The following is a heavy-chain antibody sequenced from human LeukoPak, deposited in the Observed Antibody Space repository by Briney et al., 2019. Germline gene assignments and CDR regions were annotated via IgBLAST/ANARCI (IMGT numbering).Heavy chain of an antibody. CDR3: AKSPPRGDSSGWSVFDY. CDR1: GFTFSSYG. D-gene: IGHD6-19*01. Sequence: PGGSLRLSCAASGFTFSSYGMHWVRQAPGKGLEWVAVIWYDGSNKYYADSVKGRFTISRDNSKNTLYLQMNSLRAEDTAVYYCAKSPPRGDSSGWSVFDYWGQGTLVTVSS. V-gene: IGHV3-33*06. J-gene: IGHJ4*02. CDR2: IWYDGSNK.